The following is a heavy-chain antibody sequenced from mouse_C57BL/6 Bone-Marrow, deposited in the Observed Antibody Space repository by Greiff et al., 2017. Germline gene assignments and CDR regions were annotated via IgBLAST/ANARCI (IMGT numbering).Heavy chain of an antibody. CDR2: IWSGGST. V-gene: IGHV2-2*01. J-gene: IGHJ4*01. CDR3: ARDPYYYGTFYYAMDY. CDR1: GFSLTSYG. D-gene: IGHD1-1*01. Sequence: QVQLQQSGPGLVQPSQSLSITCTVSGFSLTSYGVHWVRQSPGKGLEWLGVIWSGGSTDYNAAFISRLSISKDNSTSQVFFKMNSLQADDTAIYYCARDPYYYGTFYYAMDYWGQGTSVTVSS.